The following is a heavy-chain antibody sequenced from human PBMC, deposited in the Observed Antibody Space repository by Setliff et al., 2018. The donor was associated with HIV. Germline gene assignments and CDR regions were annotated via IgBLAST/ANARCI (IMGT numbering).Heavy chain of an antibody. V-gene: IGHV3-15*01. CDR2: IKNKGDGGTT. CDR1: GFTFNNAW. CDR3: IPMWAFDS. D-gene: IGHD2-21*01. Sequence: GESLTISCAASGFTFNNAWMTWVRQAPGKGLEWVGRIKNKGDGGTTDYAAPVKGRFTISRDDSKDTLYLQMNSLKTEDTAVYYCIPMWAFDSWDQGTMVTVS. J-gene: IGHJ3*02.